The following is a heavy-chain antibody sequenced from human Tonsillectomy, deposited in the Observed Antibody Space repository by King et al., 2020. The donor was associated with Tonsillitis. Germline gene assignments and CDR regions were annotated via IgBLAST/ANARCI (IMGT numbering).Heavy chain of an antibody. D-gene: IGHD1-1*01. CDR1: GFTFSGSA. Sequence: EVQLVESGGGLVQPGGSLKLSCAASGFTFSGSAMHWVRQASGKGLEWVGRIRSKANSYATAYAASVKGRFTISRDESKNTAYLQMNSLKTEDTAVYYCTRWKKDDDGDDWGQGTLVTVSS. CDR3: TRWKKDDDGDD. CDR2: IRSKANSYAT. V-gene: IGHV3-73*02. J-gene: IGHJ4*02.